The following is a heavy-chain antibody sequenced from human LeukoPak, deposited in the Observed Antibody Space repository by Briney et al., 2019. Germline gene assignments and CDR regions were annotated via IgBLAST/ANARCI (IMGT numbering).Heavy chain of an antibody. CDR2: ISSSSSYI. J-gene: IGHJ6*02. CDR1: GFTFSSYS. CDR3: ARDDCSSTSCYLAGGYYYYGMDV. D-gene: IGHD2-2*01. Sequence: PGGSLRLSCAASGFTFSSYSMNWVRQAPGKGLEWVSSISSSSSYIYYADSVKGRFTISRDNAKNSLYLQMNSLRAEGTAVYYCARDDCSSTSCYLAGGYYYYGMDVWGQGTTVTVSS. V-gene: IGHV3-21*01.